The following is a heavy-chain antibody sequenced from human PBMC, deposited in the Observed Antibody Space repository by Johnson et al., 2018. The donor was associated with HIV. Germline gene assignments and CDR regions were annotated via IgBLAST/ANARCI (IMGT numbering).Heavy chain of an antibody. Sequence: VQLVESGGGLTQPGGSLRLSCAASGFTFSSYDMHWVRQATGKGLEWVSTIGTAGDTYYPGSVKGRFTVSREDAKNSLYLQMTSLRAGDTALYYCAKSIAAAGTNAFDIWGQGTMVTVSS. CDR3: AKSIAAAGTNAFDI. CDR2: IGTAGDT. D-gene: IGHD6-13*01. CDR1: GFTFSSYD. V-gene: IGHV3-13*01. J-gene: IGHJ3*02.